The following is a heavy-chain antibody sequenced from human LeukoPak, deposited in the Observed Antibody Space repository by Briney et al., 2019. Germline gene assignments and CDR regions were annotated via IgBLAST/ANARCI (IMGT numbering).Heavy chain of an antibody. D-gene: IGHD4-11*01. V-gene: IGHV3-21*01. Sequence: PGGSLRLSCTAYGFTFSSYSMNWVRQAPRKGLEWVSSISSSSSYIYYADSVKGRFAISRDNAKNSLYLQMNSLRAEDTAVYYCARDPYSNYFIYYWGQGTLVTVSS. J-gene: IGHJ4*02. CDR3: ARDPYSNYFIYY. CDR2: ISSSSSYI. CDR1: GFTFSSYS.